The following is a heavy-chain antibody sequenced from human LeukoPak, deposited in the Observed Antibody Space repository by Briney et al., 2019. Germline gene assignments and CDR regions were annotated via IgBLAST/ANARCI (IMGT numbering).Heavy chain of an antibody. D-gene: IGHD3-22*01. Sequence: GGSLRLSCAGYGFTFSNHGMNWVRQAAGKGLEWVSGISPSGDITYYVDSVKGRFTISRDNSKNTFYLQMNSLRAEDTAVYYCAKGTVYYDTSGYYDYWGQGTLVTVSS. CDR2: ISPSGDIT. CDR1: GFTFSNHG. CDR3: AKGTVYYDTSGYYDY. J-gene: IGHJ4*02. V-gene: IGHV3-23*01.